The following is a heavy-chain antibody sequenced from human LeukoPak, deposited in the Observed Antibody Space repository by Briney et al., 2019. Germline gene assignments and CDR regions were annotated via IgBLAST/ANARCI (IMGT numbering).Heavy chain of an antibody. Sequence: GGSLRLSCAASGFTFDDYAMHWVRQAPGKGLEWVSGISWNSGSIGYADSVKGRFTISRDNAKNSLYLQMNSLRAEDTALYYCAKDIRIAVAGLYYFDYWGQGTLVTVSS. CDR3: AKDIRIAVAGLYYFDY. J-gene: IGHJ4*02. CDR1: GFTFDDYA. CDR2: ISWNSGSI. D-gene: IGHD6-19*01. V-gene: IGHV3-9*01.